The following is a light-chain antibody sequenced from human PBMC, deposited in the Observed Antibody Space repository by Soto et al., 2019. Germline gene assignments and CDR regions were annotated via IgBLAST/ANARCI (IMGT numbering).Light chain of an antibody. CDR2: EGN. J-gene: IGLJ2*01. Sequence: QSALTQPASVSGSPGQSITISCTVTSSDVGSYNLVSWYQQHPGKAPKLMVYEGNKRPSGVSNRFSGSKSGNTASLTISGLQAEDEAGYCCCSYAGQRVVFGGGTKLTVL. V-gene: IGLV2-23*01. CDR1: SSDVGSYNL. CDR3: CSYAGQRVV.